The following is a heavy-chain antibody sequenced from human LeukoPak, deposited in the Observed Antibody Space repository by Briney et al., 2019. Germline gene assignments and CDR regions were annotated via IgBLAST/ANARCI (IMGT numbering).Heavy chain of an antibody. V-gene: IGHV3-21*01. CDR1: GFTFSSYS. CDR2: ISSSSSYI. J-gene: IGHJ5*02. Sequence: PGGSLRLSCAASGFTFSSYSMNWVRQAPGKGLEWVSSISSSSSYIYYADSVKGRFTISRDNAKNSLYLQMNSLRAEDTAVYYCASFIAAAAGGFDPWGQGTLVTVSS. D-gene: IGHD6-13*01. CDR3: ASFIAAAAGGFDP.